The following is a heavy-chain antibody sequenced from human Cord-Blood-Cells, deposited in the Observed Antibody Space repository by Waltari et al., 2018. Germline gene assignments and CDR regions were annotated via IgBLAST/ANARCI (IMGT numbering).Heavy chain of an antibody. CDR2: ISGRGGST. V-gene: IGHV3-23*01. D-gene: IGHD4-17*01. CDR1: GFTFRSYA. CDR3: AKRETGDYPLYYYYGMDV. J-gene: IGHJ6*02. Sequence: EVQLLESGGGLVQPGGSLRLSCAASGFTFRSYAMSWVRSAPGMGLEWVSAISGRGGSTYYANSVKGRFTISRDNSKNTLYLQMNSLRAEDTAVYYCAKRETGDYPLYYYYGMDVWGQGTTVTVSS.